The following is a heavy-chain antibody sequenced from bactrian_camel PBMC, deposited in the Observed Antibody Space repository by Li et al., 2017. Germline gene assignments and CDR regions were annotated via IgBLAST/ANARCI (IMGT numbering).Heavy chain of an antibody. J-gene: IGHJ6*01. Sequence: DVQLVESGGGLVQPGGSLRLSCAASGFIFSTYAMIWARQAPGKGLEWVAAITSGGASTYYADSVKGRFTVSRDSAKNTFYLQMNNLKPEDTAMYYCAIEYTRACTGWAQGHEWRADFAEWGQGTQVTVS. D-gene: IGHD1*01. CDR2: ITSGGAST. V-gene: IGHV3S40*01. CDR1: GFIFSTYA. CDR3: AIEYTRACTGWAQGHEWRADFAE.